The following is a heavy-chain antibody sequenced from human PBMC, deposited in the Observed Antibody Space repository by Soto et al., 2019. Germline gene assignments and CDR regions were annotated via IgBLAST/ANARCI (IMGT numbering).Heavy chain of an antibody. D-gene: IGHD3-16*01. CDR2: ISGSGGST. V-gene: IGHV3-23*01. CDR3: AKDSPLGAFRPIKYFDY. CDR1: GFTFSSYA. Sequence: GGSLRLSCAASGFTFSSYAMSWVRQAPGKGLEWVSAISGSGGSTYYADSVKGRFTISRDNSKNTLYLQMNSLRAEDTAVYYCAKDSPLGAFRPIKYFDYWAQGTLVTVSS. J-gene: IGHJ4*02.